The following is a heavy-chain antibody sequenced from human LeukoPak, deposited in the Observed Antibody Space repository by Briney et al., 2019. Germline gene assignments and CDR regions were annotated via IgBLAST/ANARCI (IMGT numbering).Heavy chain of an antibody. V-gene: IGHV3-7*03. J-gene: IGHJ6*04. CDR3: AGGNAMDV. CDR2: IKKDGSGI. CDR1: GFPFSNSW. Sequence: EGSLRLSCVVSGFPFSNSWMYWVRQAPGKGLEGVANIKKDGSGISYVDSVKGRFIISRDNTRNSPYLQMNSLTVEDTAVYFCAGGNAMDVWGKGTAVTVSS.